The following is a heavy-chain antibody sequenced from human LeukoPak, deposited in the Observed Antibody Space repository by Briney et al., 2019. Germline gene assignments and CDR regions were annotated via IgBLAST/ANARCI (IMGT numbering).Heavy chain of an antibody. CDR2: FDPEDGET. Sequence: ASVKVSCKVSGYTLTELSMHWVRQAPGKGLEWMGGFDPEDGETIYAQKFQGRVTMTEDTSTDTAYMELSSLRSEDTAVYYCATVGSGSYYGTYNWFDPWGQGTLVTVSS. J-gene: IGHJ5*02. CDR3: ATVGSGSYYGTYNWFDP. V-gene: IGHV1-24*01. CDR1: GYTLTELS. D-gene: IGHD1-26*01.